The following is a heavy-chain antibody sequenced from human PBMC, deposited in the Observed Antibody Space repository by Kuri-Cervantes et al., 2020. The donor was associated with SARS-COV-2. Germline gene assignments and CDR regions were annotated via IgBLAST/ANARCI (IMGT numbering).Heavy chain of an antibody. CDR2: IYSGGSST. J-gene: IGHJ4*02. D-gene: IGHD4-17*01. CDR1: GFTFRSYA. V-gene: IGHV3-23*03. CDR3: AKDREVHDYGGSFDC. Sequence: GESLKISCAASGFTFRSYAMSWVRQAPGKGLEWVSVIYSGGSSTYYADSVKGRFTISRDNSKNTLYLQMNSLRAEDTAVYYCAKDREVHDYGGSFDCWGQGTLVTVSS.